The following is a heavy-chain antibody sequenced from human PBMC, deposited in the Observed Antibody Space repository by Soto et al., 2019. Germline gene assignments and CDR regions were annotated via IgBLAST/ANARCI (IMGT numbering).Heavy chain of an antibody. CDR2: IFYSGST. D-gene: IGHD2-2*03. J-gene: IGHJ6*02. Sequence: SETLSLTCTVSGGSISSSSDYWGWIRQPPGKGLEWIGSIFYSGSTYYNPSLKSRVTISVDTSKNQFSLKLSSVTAADTAVYYCARLNGYCVSTNCHGYYGMDVWGQGTTVS. V-gene: IGHV4-39*01. CDR1: GGSISSSSDY. CDR3: ARLNGYCVSTNCHGYYGMDV.